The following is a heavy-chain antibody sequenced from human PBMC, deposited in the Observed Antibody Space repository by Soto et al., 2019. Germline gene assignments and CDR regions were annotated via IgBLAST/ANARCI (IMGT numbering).Heavy chain of an antibody. CDR3: AKDIGGGVYYYGSGSYSGYYYGMDV. CDR2: ISWNSGSI. V-gene: IGHV3-9*01. CDR1: GFTFDDYA. Sequence: GGSLRLSCAASGFTFDDYAMHRVRQAPGKGLEWVSGISWNSGSIGYADSVKGRFTISRDNAKNSLYLQMNSLRAEDTALYYCAKDIGGGVYYYGSGSYSGYYYGMDVWGQGTTVTVSS. D-gene: IGHD3-10*01. J-gene: IGHJ6*02.